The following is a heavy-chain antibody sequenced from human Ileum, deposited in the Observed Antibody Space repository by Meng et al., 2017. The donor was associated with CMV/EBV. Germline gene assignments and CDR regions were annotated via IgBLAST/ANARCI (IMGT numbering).Heavy chain of an antibody. J-gene: IGHJ6*02. CDR3: RGGTYAGMDG. V-gene: IGHV3-30*02. CDR1: GFTFSSYG. Sequence: GGSLRLYCAASGFTFSSYGMHWVRQAPGKGLEWVAFINYNGSDQFYADSVKGRFTISRDNSNSMMYLQMKSLRVEDTAVYYCRGGTYAGMDGWGQGTTVTVSS. CDR2: INYNGSDQ. D-gene: IGHD3-16*01.